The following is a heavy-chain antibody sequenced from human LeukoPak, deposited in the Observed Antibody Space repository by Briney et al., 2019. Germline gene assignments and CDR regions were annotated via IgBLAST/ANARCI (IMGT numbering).Heavy chain of an antibody. CDR1: GFTFSSYG. V-gene: IGHV3-30*02. D-gene: IGHD1-26*01. CDR3: AKDIFVGATRGLDY. J-gene: IGHJ4*02. CDR2: IRYDGSNK. Sequence: GGSLRLSCAASGFTFSSYGMHWVRQAPGKGLEWVAFIRYDGSNKYYADSVKGRFTISRDNSKNTLYLQMNSLRAEDTAVYYCAKDIFVGATRGLDYWGQGTLVTVSS.